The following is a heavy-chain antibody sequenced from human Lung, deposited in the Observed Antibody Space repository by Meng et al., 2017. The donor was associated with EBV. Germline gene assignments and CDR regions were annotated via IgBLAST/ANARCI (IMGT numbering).Heavy chain of an antibody. D-gene: IGHD1-14*01. Sequence: HLVESGGALVQPGGPLRLSCAASECTFSRYWMHWVRQVPGEGLVWVSRINEHGTITNYADSVKGRFTISRDNARNTLYLKMNSLRAEDTALYFCSRDLAGSDDSWGQGALVTVSS. CDR1: ECTFSRYW. J-gene: IGHJ5*01. V-gene: IGHV3-74*01. CDR2: INEHGTIT. CDR3: SRDLAGSDDS.